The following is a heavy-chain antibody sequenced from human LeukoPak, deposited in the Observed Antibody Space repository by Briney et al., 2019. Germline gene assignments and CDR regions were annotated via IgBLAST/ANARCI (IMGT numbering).Heavy chain of an antibody. Sequence: SETLSLTCTVSGGSISSGGYYWSWIRQHPRKGLEWIGYIYYSGSTYYNPSLKSRVSISVDTSKNQFSLKLSSVTAADTAVYYCARDAMYGSGSYPFFDYWGQRTLVTVSS. CDR1: GGSISSGGYY. V-gene: IGHV4-31*03. CDR2: IYYSGST. D-gene: IGHD3-10*01. CDR3: ARDAMYGSGSYPFFDY. J-gene: IGHJ4*02.